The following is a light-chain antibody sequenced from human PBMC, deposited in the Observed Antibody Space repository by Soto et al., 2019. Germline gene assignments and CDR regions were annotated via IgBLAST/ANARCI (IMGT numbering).Light chain of an antibody. CDR3: QQYSTFAT. V-gene: IGKV1-5*01. Sequence: IQMTQSPSTLSASVEDRVTITCRASQTINNWLGLYQQKQGKGPKLLIYDASTLESGVPSRFSGSGSGTEFTLTVSSLQPDDFATYHCQQYSTFATFGQGTRWISN. J-gene: IGKJ2*01. CDR2: DAS. CDR1: QTINNW.